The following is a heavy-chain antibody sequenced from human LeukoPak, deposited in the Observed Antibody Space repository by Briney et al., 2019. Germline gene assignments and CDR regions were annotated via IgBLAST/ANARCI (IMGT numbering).Heavy chain of an antibody. J-gene: IGHJ5*02. CDR1: GGSFSGYY. CDR2: INHSGST. Sequence: SETLSLTCAVYGGSFSGYYWSWIRQPPGKGLEWIGEINHSGSTNYNPSLKSRVTISVDTSKNQFSLKLSSVTAADTAVYYCARRGSFWSGCYHRPVNWFDPWGQGTLVTVSS. CDR3: ARRGSFWSGCYHRPVNWFDP. D-gene: IGHD3-3*01. V-gene: IGHV4-34*01.